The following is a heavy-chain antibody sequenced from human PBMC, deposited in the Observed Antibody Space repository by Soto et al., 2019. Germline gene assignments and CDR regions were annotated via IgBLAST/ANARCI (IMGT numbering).Heavy chain of an antibody. CDR2: IIPIFGTA. Sequence: SVTVSCKASGGTFSSYAISWVRQAPGQGLEWMGGIIPIFGTANYAQKFQGRVTITADKSTSTAYMELSSLRSEDTAVYYCAREDTAMVLWLDPWGQGTLVTVSS. J-gene: IGHJ5*02. V-gene: IGHV1-69*06. D-gene: IGHD5-18*01. CDR1: GGTFSSYA. CDR3: AREDTAMVLWLDP.